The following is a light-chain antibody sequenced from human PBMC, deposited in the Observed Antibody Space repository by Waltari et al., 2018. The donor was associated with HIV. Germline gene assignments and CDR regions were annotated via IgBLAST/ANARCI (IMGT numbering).Light chain of an antibody. CDR2: EVT. Sequence: QSTLTQPPSVSGSLGQSVTIACSGTSSDIGSYNRVSWYQQPPGTAPKLIIYEVTNLPSVVAVRFSGSKSGNTASLTISGLQAEDEADYYCSSYTTSSTWVFGGGTQLTVL. CDR3: SSYTTSSTWV. J-gene: IGLJ3*02. V-gene: IGLV2-18*02. CDR1: SSDIGSYNR.